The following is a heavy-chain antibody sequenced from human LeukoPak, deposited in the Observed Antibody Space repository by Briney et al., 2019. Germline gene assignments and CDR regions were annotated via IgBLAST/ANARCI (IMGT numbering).Heavy chain of an antibody. J-gene: IGHJ4*02. V-gene: IGHV3-74*01. D-gene: IGHD3-10*01. CDR2: ISPDGGLT. CDR1: GFLFSEYW. CDR3: AVDYYGSGSH. Sequence: GGSLRLSCAASGFLFSEYWMHWVRQAPGKGLQWVSRISPDGGLTPYVDSVKGRFTISRDNAKNTLYLQMSSLRAEDTAVYYCAVDYYGSGSHWGQGALVTVSA.